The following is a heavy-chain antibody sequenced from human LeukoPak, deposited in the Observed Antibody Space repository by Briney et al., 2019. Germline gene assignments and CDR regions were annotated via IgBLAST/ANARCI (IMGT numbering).Heavy chain of an antibody. CDR3: ARDPEGTYSGSYEAEYFDP. CDR2: ISAYNGNT. CDR1: GYTFTSYG. V-gene: IGHV1-18*01. J-gene: IGHJ5*02. D-gene: IGHD1-26*01. Sequence: WASVNVSCKASGYTFTSYGISWVRQAPGEGLEWMGWISAYNGNTHYAQKFQGRVTMTTDISTSTAYMDLRSLRSDDTAIYYCARDPEGTYSGSYEAEYFDPWGQGTPVTVSS.